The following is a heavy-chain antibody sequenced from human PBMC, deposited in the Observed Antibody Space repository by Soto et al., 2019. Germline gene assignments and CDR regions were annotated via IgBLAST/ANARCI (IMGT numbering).Heavy chain of an antibody. J-gene: IGHJ4*02. V-gene: IGHV1-3*05. D-gene: IGHD6-19*01. CDR3: ARAVAVPADFDY. Sequence: QVQLVQSGAEEKKPGASVKVSCKASGYTFTGYAMHWVRQAPGQRLEWMGWINAGNGNTKYSQKFQGRVTITRDTSASTAYMELGSLRSEETAVYYCARAVAVPADFDYWGQGTLVTVSS. CDR1: GYTFTGYA. CDR2: INAGNGNT.